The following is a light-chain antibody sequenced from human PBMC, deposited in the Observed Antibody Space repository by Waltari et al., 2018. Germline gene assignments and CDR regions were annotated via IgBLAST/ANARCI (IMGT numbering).Light chain of an antibody. J-gene: IGLJ2*01. CDR2: GVS. CDR3: CSYAGSFTVI. V-gene: IGLV2-23*02. CDR1: SSDVGSYNL. Sequence: QSTLTQPASVSGSPGQSITISCTGTSSDVGSYNLVSWFQQHPGKAPKLMIYGVSKRPSGVSTRFSGSKSGNTAPLTISGLQAEDEADYHCCSYAGSFTVIFGGGTKLTVL.